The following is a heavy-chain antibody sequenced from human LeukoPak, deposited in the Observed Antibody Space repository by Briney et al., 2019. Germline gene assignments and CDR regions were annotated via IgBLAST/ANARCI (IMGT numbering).Heavy chain of an antibody. CDR3: ARDPWSMQFFDL. J-gene: IGHJ2*01. CDR2: IIPIFGTA. CDR1: GGTSSSYA. D-gene: IGHD2-15*01. Sequence: SVKVSCKASGGTSSSYAISWVRQAPGQGLEWMGEIIPIFGTANYAQKFQGRVTITADESTSTAYMELSSLRSEDTAVYYCARDPWSMQFFDLWGRGTLVTVSS. V-gene: IGHV1-69*13.